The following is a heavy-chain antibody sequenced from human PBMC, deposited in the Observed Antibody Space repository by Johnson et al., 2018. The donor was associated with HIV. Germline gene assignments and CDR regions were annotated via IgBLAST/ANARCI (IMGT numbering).Heavy chain of an antibody. CDR3: ARDRRGSDI. CDR1: GFTFRSYA. V-gene: IGHV3-30*14. CDR2: IKCDGSEK. J-gene: IGHJ3*02. D-gene: IGHD3-10*01. Sequence: QVQLVESGGGVVQPGRSLRLSCAVSGFTFRSYAMHWVRQAPGKGLEWVADIKCDGSEKYYADSVKGRFTISRDNSKNTLYLQMNSLRAEDTAVYYCARDRRGSDIWGQGTMVTVSS.